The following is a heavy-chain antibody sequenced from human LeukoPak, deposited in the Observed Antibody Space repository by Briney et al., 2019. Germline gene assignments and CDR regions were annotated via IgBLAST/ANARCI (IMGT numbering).Heavy chain of an antibody. Sequence: GESLKISYKGSGYSFTSYWIGWVRQMPGKGLEWIGIICPGDSDTRYSPSFQGQVTISADKSISTAYLQWSSLKASDTAMYYCARPLQEQLITYYWGQGTLVTVSS. CDR1: GYSFTSYW. CDR2: ICPGDSDT. J-gene: IGHJ4*02. D-gene: IGHD6-13*01. V-gene: IGHV5-51*01. CDR3: ARPLQEQLITYY.